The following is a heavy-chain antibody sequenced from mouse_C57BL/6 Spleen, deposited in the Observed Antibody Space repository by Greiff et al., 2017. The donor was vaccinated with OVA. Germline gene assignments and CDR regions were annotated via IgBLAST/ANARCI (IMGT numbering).Heavy chain of an antibody. CDR3: ARSGSNYARWFAY. J-gene: IGHJ3*01. V-gene: IGHV1-50*01. D-gene: IGHD2-5*01. Sequence: VQLQQPGAELVKPGASVKLSCKASGYTFTSYWMPWVKQRPGQGLEWIGEIDPSDSYTNSNQKFKGKATLTVDTSSSTAYMQLSSLTSEDSAVYYCARSGSNYARWFAYWGQGTLVTVSA. CDR1: GYTFTSYW. CDR2: IDPSDSYT.